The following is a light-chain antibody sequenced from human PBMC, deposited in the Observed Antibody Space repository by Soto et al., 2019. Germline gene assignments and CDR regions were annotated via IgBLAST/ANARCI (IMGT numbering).Light chain of an antibody. J-gene: IGKJ2*01. CDR1: QSISTG. Sequence: DIQMTQFPSTLSASRGDRVTITCRASQSISTGLAWYQQKAGKAPKLLIYTASSLETGVPSRFSGSGSGTEFTLTISSLQPDDYATYYCQHYNRYSPYTFGQGTRLEIK. CDR2: TAS. V-gene: IGKV1-5*03. CDR3: QHYNRYSPYT.